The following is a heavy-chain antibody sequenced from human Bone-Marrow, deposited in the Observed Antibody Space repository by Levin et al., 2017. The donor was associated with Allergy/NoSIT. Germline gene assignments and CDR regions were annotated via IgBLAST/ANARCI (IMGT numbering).Heavy chain of an antibody. CDR3: VKDRGGDGDP. V-gene: IGHV3-30*18. Sequence: AGGSLRLSCAASGFRLTNYGMHWVRQAPGKGPEWVALISYDENNRKYADSVKGRFTISRDISINTVYLQMNSLKAEDTAVYYCVKDRGGDGDPWGQGTLVTVSS. CDR1: GFRLTNYG. D-gene: IGHD5-24*01. J-gene: IGHJ5*01. CDR2: ISYDENNR.